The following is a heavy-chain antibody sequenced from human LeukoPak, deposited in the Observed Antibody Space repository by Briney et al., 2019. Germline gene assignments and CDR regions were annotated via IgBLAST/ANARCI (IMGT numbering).Heavy chain of an antibody. D-gene: IGHD3-9*01. V-gene: IGHV4-61*02. Sequence: SQTLSLTCTVSGGSISSGSYYWSWIRQPAGKGLEWIGRIYTSGSTNYNPSLKSRVTISVDTSKNQLSLKLSSVAAADTAVYYCARGSFRYFDWLFNYWGQGTLVTVSS. CDR3: ARGSFRYFDWLFNY. CDR1: GGSISSGSYY. J-gene: IGHJ4*02. CDR2: IYTSGST.